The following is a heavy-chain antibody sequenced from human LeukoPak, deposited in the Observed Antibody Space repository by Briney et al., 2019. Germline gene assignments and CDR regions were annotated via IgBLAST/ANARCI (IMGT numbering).Heavy chain of an antibody. J-gene: IGHJ6*03. CDR2: INHSGST. CDR3: ARDRSYCSSTSCYWGPTYYYYCYMDV. V-gene: IGHV4-34*01. Sequence: KPSETLSLTCAVYGGSFSGYYWNWIRQPPGKGLEWIGEINHSGSTNYNPSLKSRVTITVDTSKNKFSLKLSSVTAADTAVYYCARDRSYCSSTSCYWGPTYYYYCYMDVWGKGTTVAVSS. CDR1: GGSFSGYY. D-gene: IGHD2-2*01.